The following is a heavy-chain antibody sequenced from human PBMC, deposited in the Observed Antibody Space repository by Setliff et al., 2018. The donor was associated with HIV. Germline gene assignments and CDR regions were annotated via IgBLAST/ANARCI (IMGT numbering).Heavy chain of an antibody. J-gene: IGHJ6*03. D-gene: IGHD1-26*01. CDR2: IYHSGTI. CDR3: ARHPSTRIYQNSYIDV. V-gene: IGHV4-39*01. Sequence: KASETLSLTCTVSGGPVTSSSYFWGWVRQPPGKGLEWIGSIYHSGTIYYSPSLKSRVTMSVDTSKNQFSLNLSSVTAADTCVYYRARHPSTRIYQNSYIDVWGKGTPVTVSS. CDR1: GGPVTSSSYF.